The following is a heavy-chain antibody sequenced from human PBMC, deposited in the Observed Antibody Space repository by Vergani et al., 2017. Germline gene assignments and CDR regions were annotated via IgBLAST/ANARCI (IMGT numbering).Heavy chain of an antibody. CDR2: IYTSGST. CDR3: ARSGYYGIDY. D-gene: IGHD3-3*01. V-gene: IGHV4-61*02. J-gene: IGHJ4*02. Sequence: QVQLQESGPGLVKPSQTLSLTCTVSGGSISSGSYYWSWIRQPAGKRLEWIGRIYTSGSTNYNPSLKSRVTISVDTSKNQFSLKLGSVTAADTAVYYCARSGYYGIDYWGQGTLVTVSS. CDR1: GGSISSGSYY.